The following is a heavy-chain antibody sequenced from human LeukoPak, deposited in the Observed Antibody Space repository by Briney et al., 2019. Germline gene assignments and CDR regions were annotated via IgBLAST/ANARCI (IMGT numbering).Heavy chain of an antibody. CDR3: SSFAYGMDV. Sequence: PGGSLRLSCVASEFTFSNCAMSRVRQAPGKGLEWVSGISGSGGNTYYADSVKGRFTISRDNSKNTLYLQMNSLRAEDMAVYYCSSFAYGMDVWGQGTTVTVSS. V-gene: IGHV3-23*01. D-gene: IGHD6-6*01. CDR1: EFTFSNCA. CDR2: ISGSGGNT. J-gene: IGHJ6*02.